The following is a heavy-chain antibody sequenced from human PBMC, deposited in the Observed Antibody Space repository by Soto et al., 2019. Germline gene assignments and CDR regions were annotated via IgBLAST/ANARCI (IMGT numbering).Heavy chain of an antibody. J-gene: IGHJ4*02. Sequence: QVQLVESGGGVVQPGRSLRLSCAASGFTFRSYGMHWVRQAPGKGLEWVAVVRSDGSNKYYADAVKGRFTISRDNSKNTLYLQMNSLRAEATALYYCARDPFRRIVGSTDLDYWGQGTLVTVSS. D-gene: IGHD1-26*01. CDR2: VRSDGSNK. CDR1: GFTFRSYG. V-gene: IGHV3-33*01. CDR3: ARDPFRRIVGSTDLDY.